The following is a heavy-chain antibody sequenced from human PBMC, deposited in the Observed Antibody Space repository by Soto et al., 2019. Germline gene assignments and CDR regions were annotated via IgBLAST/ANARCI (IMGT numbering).Heavy chain of an antibody. D-gene: IGHD6-13*01. CDR3: ARGQCSSTWYGDFDY. CDR1: GASISSADSY. Sequence: PSETLSLTCAVSGASISSADSYWSWIRQSPVKGLEWIGYIYYGGSTYYNPSLKSRATISVDTTEYHFSLRLNPVTAADTAVSYCARGQCSSTWYGDFDYWGQGTLVTVSS. J-gene: IGHJ4*02. V-gene: IGHV4-30-4*01. CDR2: IYYGGST.